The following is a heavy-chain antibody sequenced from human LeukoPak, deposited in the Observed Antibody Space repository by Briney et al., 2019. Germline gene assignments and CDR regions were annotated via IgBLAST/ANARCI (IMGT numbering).Heavy chain of an antibody. Sequence: SETLSLTCTVSGGSISSSSYYWGWIRQPPGKGLEWIGSIYESGSTYYNPSLKSRVTISVDTSKNQFSLRMNSVTAADTAVYYCAREAPSTWSPSYYFDYWGQGTLVTVSS. J-gene: IGHJ4*02. V-gene: IGHV4-39*07. CDR1: GGSISSSSYY. CDR3: AREAPSTWSPSYYFDY. CDR2: IYESGST. D-gene: IGHD2-8*01.